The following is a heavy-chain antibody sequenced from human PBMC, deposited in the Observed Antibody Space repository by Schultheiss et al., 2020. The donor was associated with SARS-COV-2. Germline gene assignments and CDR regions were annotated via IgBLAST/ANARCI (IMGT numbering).Heavy chain of an antibody. CDR1: GFPFSSYG. J-gene: IGHJ5*02. CDR3: AKGPVLEPFHWFDP. V-gene: IGHV3-30*18. D-gene: IGHD1-1*01. Sequence: GGSLRLSCVASGFPFSSYGMHWVRQAPGKGLEWVTVISYDRSNDYYADSVKGRFTVSRDNSKNTLYLQMNSLRSEDTAVYFCAKGPVLEPFHWFDPWGQGTLVTVSS. CDR2: ISYDRSND.